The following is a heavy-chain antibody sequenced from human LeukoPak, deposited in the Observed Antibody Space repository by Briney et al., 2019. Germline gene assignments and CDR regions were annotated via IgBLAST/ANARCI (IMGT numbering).Heavy chain of an antibody. V-gene: IGHV3-23*01. Sequence: GRSLRLSCAASGFTFSSYAMSWVRQAPGKGLEWVSAISGSGGSTYYADSVKGRFTISRDNSKNTLYLQMNSLRAEDTAVYYCAKGPNIVVVPAAKGTTYYMDVWGKGTTVTVSS. D-gene: IGHD2-2*01. CDR2: ISGSGGST. J-gene: IGHJ6*03. CDR1: GFTFSSYA. CDR3: AKGPNIVVVPAAKGTTYYMDV.